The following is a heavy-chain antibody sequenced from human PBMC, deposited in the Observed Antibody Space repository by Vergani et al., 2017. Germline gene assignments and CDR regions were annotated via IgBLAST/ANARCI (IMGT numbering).Heavy chain of an antibody. D-gene: IGHD4-11*01. CDR1: GGSFTSYH. CDR3: ARVNTETNGHLYYYYYMDV. Sequence: QVQLQQWGGGLLKPSETLSHTCVVNGGSFTSYHWTWIRQSPGEGLEWVGDIDHTGRPDYNPSLKSRLTMSVDKSRNQFSLTLNSMTATDTAIYFCARVNTETNGHLYYYYYMDVWGQGTAVTVS. CDR2: IDHTGRP. J-gene: IGHJ6*03. V-gene: IGHV4-34*01.